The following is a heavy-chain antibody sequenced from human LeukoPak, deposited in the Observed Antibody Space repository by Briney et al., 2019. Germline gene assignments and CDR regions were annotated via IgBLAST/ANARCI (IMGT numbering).Heavy chain of an antibody. J-gene: IGHJ5*02. V-gene: IGHV4-34*01. D-gene: IGHD3-3*01. CDR2: INHSGST. Sequence: SETLSLTCAVYGGSFSGYYWSRIRQPPGKGLEWIGEINHSGSTHYNPSLKSRVTISVDTSKNQFSLKLSSVTAADTAVYYCACITIFGVVTTPFDPWGQGTLVTVSS. CDR3: ACITIFGVVTTPFDP. CDR1: GGSFSGYY.